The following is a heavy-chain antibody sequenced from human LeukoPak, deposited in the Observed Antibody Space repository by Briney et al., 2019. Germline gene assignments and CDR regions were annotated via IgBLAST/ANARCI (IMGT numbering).Heavy chain of an antibody. V-gene: IGHV3-7*01. CDR2: IKKDGSEK. CDR1: GFTFSTSW. CDR3: ARDPIVAQGSDAFDI. Sequence: GGSLRLSCAASGFTFSTSWMNWVRQAPGKGLEWVANIKKDGSEKHYVDSVKGRFTISRDNAKESLYLQLNSLRADDTAVYYCARDPIVAQGSDAFDIWGQGKTVIVSS. D-gene: IGHD6-6*01. J-gene: IGHJ3*02.